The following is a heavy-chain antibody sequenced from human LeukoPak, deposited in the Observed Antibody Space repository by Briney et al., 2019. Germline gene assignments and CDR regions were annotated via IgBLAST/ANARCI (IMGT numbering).Heavy chain of an antibody. CDR2: IYASGSYERGRA. Sequence: SESLSLTRTVCGGFHRQYFWSGIRQPRARGLVWIGYIYASGSYERGRANHKPSLKCRVQIQVDSPKRAVSLKLSSVTAADTAVYYCARPQTCFDYWGQGTLVTVSS. CDR1: GGFHRQYF. CDR3: ARPQTCFDY. V-gene: IGHV4-4*09. J-gene: IGHJ4*02.